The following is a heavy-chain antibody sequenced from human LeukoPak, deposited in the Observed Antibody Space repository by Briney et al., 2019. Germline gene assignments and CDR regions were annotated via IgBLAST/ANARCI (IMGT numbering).Heavy chain of an antibody. CDR2: IYYSGST. V-gene: IGHV4-31*03. D-gene: IGHD3-10*01. J-gene: IGHJ4*02. Sequence: SETLSLTCTVSGGSISSGGYYWSWIRQHPGKGLEWIGYIYYSGSTYYNPSLKSRVTISIDTSKSQFSLKLRSVTAADMAVYYCARQDFGSGIVPGYWGQGTLVTVSS. CDR1: GGSISSGGYY. CDR3: ARQDFGSGIVPGY.